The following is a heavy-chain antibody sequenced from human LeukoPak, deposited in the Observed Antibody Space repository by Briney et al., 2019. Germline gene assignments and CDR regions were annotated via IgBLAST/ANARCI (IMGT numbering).Heavy chain of an antibody. CDR1: GFTFSRAW. V-gene: IGHV3-7*01. J-gene: IGHJ4*02. CDR3: ARDADGYED. D-gene: IGHD5-24*01. CDR2: IKEDGSED. Sequence: QAGGSLRLSCAASGFTFSRAWTSWVRQAPGKGLEWVANIKEDGSEDYYADSVKGRFAISKDNAKNSLYLQMNNLRAEDTAMYYCARDADGYEDWGQGTLVIVSS.